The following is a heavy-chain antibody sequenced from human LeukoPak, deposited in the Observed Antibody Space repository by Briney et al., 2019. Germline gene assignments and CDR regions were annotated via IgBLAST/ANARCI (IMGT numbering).Heavy chain of an antibody. CDR1: GYTFINYD. Sequence: VSVKVSCKASGYTFINYDINWVRQAPGQGLEWMGWTNPNSGKTGYARKFQGRITMTRDTSISTAYMELSSLTSEDTAVYYCVRVSSGWLDFDYWGQGTLVTVSS. V-gene: IGHV1-8*02. CDR3: VRVSSGWLDFDY. CDR2: TNPNSGKT. J-gene: IGHJ4*02. D-gene: IGHD6-19*01.